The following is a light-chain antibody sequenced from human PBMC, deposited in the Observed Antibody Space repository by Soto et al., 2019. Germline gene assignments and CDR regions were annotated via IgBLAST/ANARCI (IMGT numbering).Light chain of an antibody. CDR3: ATWDDGLSGVL. V-gene: IGLV1-47*01. Sequence: QSVLTQPPSASGTPGQRVSITCSGSDSNIGSNSVHWYQQVPGMAPKLLVYKSDQRPSGVPDRFSGSKSVTSASLAIIGLRAEDEAEYYCATWDDGLSGVLFGGGTKLTVL. J-gene: IGLJ2*01. CDR1: DSNIGSNS. CDR2: KSD.